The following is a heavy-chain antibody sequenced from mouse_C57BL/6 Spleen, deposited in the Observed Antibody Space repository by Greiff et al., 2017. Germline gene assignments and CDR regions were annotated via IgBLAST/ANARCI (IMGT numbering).Heavy chain of an antibody. CDR3: ARGILMGYYGSGYYFDY. CDR1: GYTFTSYW. J-gene: IGHJ2*01. D-gene: IGHD1-1*01. V-gene: IGHV1-55*01. Sequence: QVQLQQPGAELVKPGASVKMSCKASGYTFTSYWITWVKQRPGQGLEWIGDIYPGSGSTNYNEKFTSKATLTVDTSSSTAYMQLSSLTSEDSAVYYCARGILMGYYGSGYYFDYWGQGTTLTVAS. CDR2: IYPGSGST.